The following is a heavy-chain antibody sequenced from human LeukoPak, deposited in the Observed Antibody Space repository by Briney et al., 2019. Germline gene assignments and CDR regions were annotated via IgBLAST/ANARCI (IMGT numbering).Heavy chain of an antibody. V-gene: IGHV3-7*01. CDR2: IKQDGSEK. Sequence: PGGSLRLSCAASGFTFSSYWMSWVRQAPGKGLEWVANIKQDGSEKYYVDSVKGRFTISRDNAKNSLYLQMNSLRAEDTAVYYCASLGVYDYVWGSGAFDIWGQGTMVTVSS. CDR3: ASLGVYDYVWGSGAFDI. J-gene: IGHJ3*02. D-gene: IGHD3-16*01. CDR1: GFTFSSYW.